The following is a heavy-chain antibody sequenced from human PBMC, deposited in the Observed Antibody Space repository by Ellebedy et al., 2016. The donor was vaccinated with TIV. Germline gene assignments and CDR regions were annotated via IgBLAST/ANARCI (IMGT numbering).Heavy chain of an antibody. CDR3: ARGSASGSSYFFDY. CDR2: INHSGST. V-gene: IGHV4-34*01. D-gene: IGHD6-13*01. J-gene: IGHJ4*02. Sequence: SETLSLTCAVYGESFSGYYWSWIRQPPGKGLEWIGEINHSGSTKYNPSLKSRVTISVDTSKNQFSVTLHSVGAADTAVYWCARGSASGSSYFFDYWGQGMLVTVSS. CDR1: GESFSGYY.